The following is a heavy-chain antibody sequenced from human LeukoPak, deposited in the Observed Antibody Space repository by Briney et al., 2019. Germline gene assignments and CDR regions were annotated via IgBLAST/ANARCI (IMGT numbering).Heavy chain of an antibody. CDR2: MSSTRSAI. D-gene: IGHD3-10*01. CDR1: GFSISSNN. Sequence: GGSLRLSCAASGFSISSNNMNWVRQAPGKGLEWVSYMSSTRSAIYYADSVKGRFTISRDNAKNSLFLQMNSLRVEDTAVYYCAKDSYYYPSGSVLGHYYYMDVWGKGTTVTVSS. CDR3: AKDSYYYPSGSVLGHYYYMDV. V-gene: IGHV3-48*01. J-gene: IGHJ6*03.